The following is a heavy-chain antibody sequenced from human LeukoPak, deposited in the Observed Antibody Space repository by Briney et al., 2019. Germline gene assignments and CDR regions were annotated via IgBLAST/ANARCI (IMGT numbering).Heavy chain of an antibody. CDR3: ARHLSGSNLYNWFDP. CDR2: INHSGST. Sequence: PSETLSLTCAVYGGSFSGYYWSWIRQPPGKGLEWIGEINHSGSTNYNPSLKGRVTISVDTSKNQFSLKLSSVTAADTAVYYCARHLSGSNLYNWFDPWGQGTLVTVSS. CDR1: GGSFSGYY. V-gene: IGHV4-34*01. J-gene: IGHJ5*02. D-gene: IGHD3-10*01.